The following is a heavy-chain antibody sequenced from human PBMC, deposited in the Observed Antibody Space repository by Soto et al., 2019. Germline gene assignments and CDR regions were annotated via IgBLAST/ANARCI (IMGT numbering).Heavy chain of an antibody. J-gene: IGHJ4*02. CDR2: IKQDGSEK. Sequence: GGSLRLSCAASGFTFSSYWMSWVRQAPGKGLEWVANIKQDGSEKYYVDSVKGRFTISRDNAKNSLYLQMNSLRAEDTAVYYCARSSERGYSYGALDYWGQGTLVTVSS. D-gene: IGHD5-18*01. V-gene: IGHV3-7*01. CDR1: GFTFSSYW. CDR3: ARSSERGYSYGALDY.